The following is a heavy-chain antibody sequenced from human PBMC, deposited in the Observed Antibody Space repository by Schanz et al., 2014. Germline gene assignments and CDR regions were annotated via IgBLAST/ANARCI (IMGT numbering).Heavy chain of an antibody. CDR1: GITFSTHA. V-gene: IGHV3-30*02. CDR2: VPFDGSQK. CDR3: AKVRYSSGWRGDYFDE. J-gene: IGHJ4*02. D-gene: IGHD6-25*01. Sequence: QVQLVDSGGGLVQPGGSLRLSCAASGITFSTHAMHWVRQAPGKGLEWVAFVPFDGSQKFYADSVKGRFTISRDNSKNTLYLQMNSLRAEDTAVYYCAKVRYSSGWRGDYFDEWGQGTLVTVAS.